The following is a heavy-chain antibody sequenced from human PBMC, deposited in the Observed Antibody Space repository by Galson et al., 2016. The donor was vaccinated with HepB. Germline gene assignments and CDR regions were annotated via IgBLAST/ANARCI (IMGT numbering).Heavy chain of an antibody. CDR3: ARQIAAAEGDFNWFDP. CDR1: GGSITSYY. D-gene: IGHD6-13*01. Sequence: SETLSLTCSVSGGSITSYYWSWIRQTPGKRLEWMGYVYHSGSTDYNPSLKSRVTISVDTSKTQFSLKLSSVTAADTAVYYLARQIAAAEGDFNWFDPWGQGTPVTVSS. V-gene: IGHV4-59*01. J-gene: IGHJ5*02. CDR2: VYHSGST.